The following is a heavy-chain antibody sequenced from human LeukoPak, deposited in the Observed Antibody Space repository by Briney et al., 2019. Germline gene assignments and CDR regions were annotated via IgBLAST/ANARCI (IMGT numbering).Heavy chain of an antibody. Sequence: SETLSLTCAVYGGSFSGYYWSWIRQPPGKGLEWIGYIYNSGTTSYNPSLKSRVTMSVDTSKNQFSLKLNSMTAADTALYYCARGWGPAYCGGDCHRHFDYWGQGILVTVSS. CDR2: IYNSGTT. D-gene: IGHD2-21*02. V-gene: IGHV4-34*01. CDR1: GGSFSGYY. J-gene: IGHJ4*02. CDR3: ARGWGPAYCGGDCHRHFDY.